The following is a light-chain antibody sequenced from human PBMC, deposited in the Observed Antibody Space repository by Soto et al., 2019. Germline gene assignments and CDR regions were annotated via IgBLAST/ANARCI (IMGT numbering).Light chain of an antibody. Sequence: DIQMTQSPSTLSASVGDRVTITCRASQSISSWLAWYQQKPGKAPKLLIYDASSLESGVPSRFSGSGSGTEFTLTISSRQPDDFATYYCQQYNSYPWTFGQGTKVEI. CDR2: DAS. CDR1: QSISSW. J-gene: IGKJ1*01. CDR3: QQYNSYPWT. V-gene: IGKV1-5*01.